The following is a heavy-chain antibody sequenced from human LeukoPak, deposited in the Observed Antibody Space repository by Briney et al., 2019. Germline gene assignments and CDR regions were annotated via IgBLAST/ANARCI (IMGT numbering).Heavy chain of an antibody. CDR2: IYISDSDT. Sequence: GESLKISCKGSGYRFSSYWIGWVRQMPGKGLEWMGLIYISDSDTSYSPSFQGQVTISVDKSINTAYLQWSSLKASDTAIYYCAATTANYFDPWGQGTLVTVSS. CDR1: GYRFSSYW. J-gene: IGHJ5*02. D-gene: IGHD4/OR15-4a*01. V-gene: IGHV5-51*01. CDR3: AATTANYFDP.